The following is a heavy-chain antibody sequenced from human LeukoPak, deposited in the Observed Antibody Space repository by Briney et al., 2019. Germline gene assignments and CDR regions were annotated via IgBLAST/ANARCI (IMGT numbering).Heavy chain of an antibody. J-gene: IGHJ4*02. CDR1: GYSISSGFY. D-gene: IGHD1-14*01. CDR3: ARKPTAQTFDY. CDR2: IHHSGST. Sequence: PSETLSLTCTVSGYSISSGFYWGWIRQPPGKGLEWIGTIHHSGSTYYHPSLKGRVTISVDTSKNQFSLKVSSVTAADTAVYYCARKPTAQTFDYWGQGTLVTASS. V-gene: IGHV4-38-2*02.